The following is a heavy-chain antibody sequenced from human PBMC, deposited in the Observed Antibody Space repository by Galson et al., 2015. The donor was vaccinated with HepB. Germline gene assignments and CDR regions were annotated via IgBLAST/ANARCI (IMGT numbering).Heavy chain of an antibody. D-gene: IGHD5-12*01. CDR2: IYYSGST. Sequence: ETLSLTSTVSGGSISSSSFYWGWIRQPPGKGLEWIGSIYYSGSTYYNPSLKSRVTISVDTSKNQFSLKLSSVTAADTAMYYCARRVVATKTFDYWGQGTLVTVSS. CDR3: ARRVVATKTFDY. J-gene: IGHJ4*02. CDR1: GGSISSSSFY. V-gene: IGHV4-39*01.